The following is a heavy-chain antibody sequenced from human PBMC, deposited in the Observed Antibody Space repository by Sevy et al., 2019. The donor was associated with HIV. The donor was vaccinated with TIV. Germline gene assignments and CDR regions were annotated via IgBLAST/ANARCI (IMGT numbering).Heavy chain of an antibody. CDR2: IDPNIGTT. D-gene: IGHD6-19*01. J-gene: IGHJ4*02. CDR1: GYSLISYN. Sequence: APVKVSCKASGYSLISYNIHWVRQAPGQGLEWMGMIDPNIGTTTYAQQFQGRVTMTRDTSTRTVDMELSSLRSEDTAIYYCARQWSGFDYWGQGTLVTVSS. CDR3: ARQWSGFDY. V-gene: IGHV1-46*03.